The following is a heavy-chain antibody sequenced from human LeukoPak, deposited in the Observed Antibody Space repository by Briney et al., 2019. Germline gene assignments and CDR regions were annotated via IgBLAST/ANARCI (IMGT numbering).Heavy chain of an antibody. CDR3: ARVPGLYCSSTSCYEVGYSGSWTGY. Sequence: EASVKVSCKASGYTFTSYGISWVRQAPGQGLEWMGWISAYNGNTNYAQKLQGRVTMTTDTSTSTAYMELRSLRSDDTAVYYCARVPGLYCSSTSCYEVGYSGSWTGYWGQGTLVTVSS. CDR1: GYTFTSYG. D-gene: IGHD2-2*01. J-gene: IGHJ4*02. CDR2: ISAYNGNT. V-gene: IGHV1-18*01.